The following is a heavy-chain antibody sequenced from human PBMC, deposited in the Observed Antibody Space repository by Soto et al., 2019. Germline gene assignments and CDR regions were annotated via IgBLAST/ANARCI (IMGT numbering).Heavy chain of an antibody. V-gene: IGHV3-33*01. CDR1: GFTFNSHG. J-gene: IGHJ3*02. CDR2: VWYDGRNK. CDR3: SRRGAGLDGFDI. Sequence: QEQLVESGGGAVQPGRSLRLSCAASGFTFNSHGMHWVRQAPGKGLEWVAFVWYDGRNKYYADSVKGRFTISRDSSKNTLYLQMNSLRAEDTAVDYCSRRGAGLDGFDIWGQGTMVTVSP. D-gene: IGHD3-16*01.